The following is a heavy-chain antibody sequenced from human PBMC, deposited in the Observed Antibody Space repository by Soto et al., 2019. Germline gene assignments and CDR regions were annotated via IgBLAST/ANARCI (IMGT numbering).Heavy chain of an antibody. V-gene: IGHV3-20*04. J-gene: IGHJ4*02. CDR3: ARDLFRYDSSGSEL. D-gene: IGHD3-22*01. Sequence: GGSLRLSCAASGFTVSSNYMSWVRQAPGKGLEWVSDINWNGGSTGYADSVKGRFTISRDNAKNSLYLQMNSLRAEDTAVYYCARDLFRYDSSGSELWGQGTLVTVSS. CDR1: GFTVSSNY. CDR2: INWNGGST.